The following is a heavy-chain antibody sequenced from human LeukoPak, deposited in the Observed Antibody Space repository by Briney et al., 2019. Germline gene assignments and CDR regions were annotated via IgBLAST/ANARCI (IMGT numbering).Heavy chain of an antibody. D-gene: IGHD3-22*01. CDR1: GYTFTGYY. J-gene: IGHJ6*03. Sequence: GASVKVSCKASGYTFTGYYIHWVRQAPGQGLEWMGWINPNSGGTNYAQKFQGRVTMTRDTSISTAYMELSRLRSDDTAMYYCARVLYKFYYDVDDNLYYDYYCMDAWGKGTTVTVSS. CDR2: INPNSGGT. V-gene: IGHV1-2*02. CDR3: ARVLYKFYYDVDDNLYYDYYCMDA.